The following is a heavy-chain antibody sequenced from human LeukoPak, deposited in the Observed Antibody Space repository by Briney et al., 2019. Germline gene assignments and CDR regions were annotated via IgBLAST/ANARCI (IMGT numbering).Heavy chain of an antibody. V-gene: IGHV3-23*01. D-gene: IGHD3-10*01. CDR1: GFTFSNFA. CDR3: AKVEMATYYCGSGSYLGDYFDY. Sequence: PGGSLRLSCRASGFTFSNFAMSWVRQAPGKGLEWVSAISGSGGSTYYADSVKGRFTISRDNSKNTLYLQMNSLRAEDTAVYYCAKVEMATYYCGSGSYLGDYFDYWGQGTLVTVSS. CDR2: ISGSGGST. J-gene: IGHJ4*02.